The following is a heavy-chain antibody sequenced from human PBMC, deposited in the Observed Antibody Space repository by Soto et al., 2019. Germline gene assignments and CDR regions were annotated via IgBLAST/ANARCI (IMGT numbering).Heavy chain of an antibody. J-gene: IGHJ2*01. Sequence: QVQLVESGGGVVQPGRSLRLSCAASGFTFSSYGMHWVRQAPGKGLEWVAVISYDGSNKYYADSVKGRFTISRDNSKNTLYLQMNSLRAEDTAVYYCAKGYGDLTDGWYFDLWGRGTLVTVSS. CDR3: AKGYGDLTDGWYFDL. CDR2: ISYDGSNK. V-gene: IGHV3-30*18. D-gene: IGHD4-17*01. CDR1: GFTFSSYG.